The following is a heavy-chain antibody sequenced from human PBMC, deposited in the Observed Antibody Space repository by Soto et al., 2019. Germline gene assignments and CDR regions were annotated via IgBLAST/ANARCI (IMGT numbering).Heavy chain of an antibody. J-gene: IGHJ6*02. V-gene: IGHV1-69*12. Sequence: QVQLVQSGAEVKKPGSSVKVSCKASGGTFSSYAISWVRQAPGQGLEWMGGIIPIFGTANYAQKFQGRVTITADESTSTAYMELSSLRSEDTAVYYCARYPPVTTSYYYYGMYVWGQGTTVTVSS. CDR2: IIPIFGTA. CDR3: ARYPPVTTSYYYYGMYV. CDR1: GGTFSSYA. D-gene: IGHD4-4*01.